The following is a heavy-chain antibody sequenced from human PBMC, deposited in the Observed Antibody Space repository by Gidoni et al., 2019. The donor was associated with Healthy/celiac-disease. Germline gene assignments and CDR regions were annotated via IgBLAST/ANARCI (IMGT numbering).Heavy chain of an antibody. D-gene: IGHD3-10*01. Sequence: QVQLQESGPGLVKPSQTLSLTCTASGVSISSGSYYWSWIRQPAGKGLEWIGRIYTSGSTNYNPSRKSRVTISVDTSKNQFSLRLSSVTAADTAVYYCATASIWSPFDYWGQGTLVTVSS. CDR1: GVSISSGSYY. CDR3: ATASIWSPFDY. J-gene: IGHJ4*02. V-gene: IGHV4-61*02. CDR2: IYTSGST.